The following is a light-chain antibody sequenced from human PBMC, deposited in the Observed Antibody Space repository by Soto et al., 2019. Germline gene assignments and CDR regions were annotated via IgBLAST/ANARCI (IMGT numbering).Light chain of an antibody. J-gene: IGKJ4*02. CDR1: QSVSRY. Sequence: EIVLTQSPATLSLSPGERATLSCRASQSVSRYLAWYQQKPGQAPRLLIYDASNRATGIPARFSGSGSGTDFTLTISSLEPEVFAVYYCQKRSDWPSTFGGGTKVQIK. CDR3: QKRSDWPST. V-gene: IGKV3-11*01. CDR2: DAS.